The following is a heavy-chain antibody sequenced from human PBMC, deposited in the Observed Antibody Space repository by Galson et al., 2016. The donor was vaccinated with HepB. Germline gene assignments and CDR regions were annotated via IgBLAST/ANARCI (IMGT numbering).Heavy chain of an antibody. V-gene: IGHV2-5*01. Sequence: PALVKPTQTLTLTCTFSGFSLSTTGEAVGWTRQPPGKALEWLALIHWNDDKRYSPSLRSRLTITKDTSKSQVVLTVTNMDPADTATYFCAHRRSGYCNSINCLYFDYWGQGTLATVSS. CDR2: IHWNDDK. CDR1: GFSLSTTGEA. D-gene: IGHD2-2*01. J-gene: IGHJ4*02. CDR3: AHRRSGYCNSINCLYFDY.